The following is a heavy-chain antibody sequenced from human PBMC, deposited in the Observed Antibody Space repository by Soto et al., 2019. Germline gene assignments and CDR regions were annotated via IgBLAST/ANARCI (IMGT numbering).Heavy chain of an antibody. CDR2: VSYDGSNT. J-gene: IGHJ4*02. V-gene: IGHV3-30*18. D-gene: IGHD3-3*02. CDR1: GFTFSTFA. Sequence: GGSLRLSCAASGFTFSTFAMHWVRQAPGKGLEWVAVVSYDGSNTYYVDSVKGRFTVARDNSENTLYLQMNSLTTEDTAVYYCVKADPTRIFGMVPGGLDYWGQETRVTVS. CDR3: VKADPTRIFGMVPGGLDY.